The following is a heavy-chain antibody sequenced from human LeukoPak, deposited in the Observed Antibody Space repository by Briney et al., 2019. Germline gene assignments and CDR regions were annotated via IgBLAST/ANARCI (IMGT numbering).Heavy chain of an antibody. CDR3: ARVPDYDFGSGPQNWFDP. Sequence: KPSETLSLTCTVSGGSISSSRYYWSWIRQPAGKGLEWIGRIYTSGSTNYNPPLKSRVTISVDTSKNQFSLKLSSVTAADTAVYYWARVPDYDFGSGPQNWFDPGGRGTRVTVSS. CDR1: GGSISSSRYY. J-gene: IGHJ5*02. CDR2: IYTSGST. D-gene: IGHD3-3*01. V-gene: IGHV4-61*02.